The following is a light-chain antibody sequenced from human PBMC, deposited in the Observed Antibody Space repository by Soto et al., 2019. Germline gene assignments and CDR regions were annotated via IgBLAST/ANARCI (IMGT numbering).Light chain of an antibody. Sequence: QSVLTQPASVSGSPGQSITISCTGTSSDLGTYDLVSWYQQHPAKAPKLMIYEVFKRPSGVSYRFSGSKSGNTASLTISGLQAEDEADYYCCSYAGSSTWVFGGGTQLTVL. J-gene: IGLJ3*02. CDR2: EVF. CDR1: SSDLGTYDL. CDR3: CSYAGSSTWV. V-gene: IGLV2-23*02.